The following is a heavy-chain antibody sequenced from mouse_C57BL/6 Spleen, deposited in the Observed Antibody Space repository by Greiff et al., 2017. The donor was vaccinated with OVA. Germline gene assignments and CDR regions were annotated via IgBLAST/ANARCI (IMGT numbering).Heavy chain of an antibody. CDR1: GYTFTSYW. J-gene: IGHJ2*01. D-gene: IGHD2-2*01. Sequence: QVQLQQPGAELVRPGSSVKLSCKASGYTFTSYWMHWVKQRPIQGLEWIGNIDPSDSETHYNQKFKDKATLTVDKSSSTAYMQLSSLTSEDSAVYYCAREGGMVTTSYYFDYWGQGTTLTVSS. CDR3: AREGGMVTTSYYFDY. V-gene: IGHV1-52*01. CDR2: IDPSDSET.